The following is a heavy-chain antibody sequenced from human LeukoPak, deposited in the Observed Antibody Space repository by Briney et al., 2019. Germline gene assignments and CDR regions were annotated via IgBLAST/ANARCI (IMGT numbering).Heavy chain of an antibody. J-gene: IGHJ4*02. Sequence: GASVKVSCKASGYTFIGYYMHWVRQAPGQGLEWMGWINPNTGGTNYAQKLQGRVTMTRDMSTSTVYMELSSLRSEDTAVCYCARDFRAVTAHIIFDYWGQGTLVTVSS. CDR3: ARDFRAVTAHIIFDY. CDR2: INPNTGGT. CDR1: GYTFIGYY. D-gene: IGHD2-21*02. V-gene: IGHV1-2*02.